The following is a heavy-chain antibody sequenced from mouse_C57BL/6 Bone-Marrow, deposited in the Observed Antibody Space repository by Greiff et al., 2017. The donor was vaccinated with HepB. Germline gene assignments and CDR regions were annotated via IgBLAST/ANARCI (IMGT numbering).Heavy chain of an antibody. Sequence: VQLQQPGAELVKPGASVKLSCKASGYTFISYWMQWVKQRPGQGLEWIGEIDPSDSYTNYNQKFKGKATLTVDTSSSTAYMQLSSLTSEDSAVYYCYYGSSYYWGQGTTLTVSS. CDR2: IDPSDSYT. J-gene: IGHJ2*01. CDR1: GYTFISYW. V-gene: IGHV1-50*01. CDR3: YYGSSYY. D-gene: IGHD1-1*01.